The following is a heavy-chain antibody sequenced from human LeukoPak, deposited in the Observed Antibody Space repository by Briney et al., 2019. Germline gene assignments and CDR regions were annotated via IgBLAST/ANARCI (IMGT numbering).Heavy chain of an antibody. CDR2: ISKDGSKK. CDR1: GFIFSDHA. Sequence: GSLRLSCAASGFIFSDHAMHWVRQAPGKGLEWVSAISKDGSKKYNADSVKGRFTISRDNSKNTLDLQINTLRPEDTAVYFCAREEKGLAIDYWGQGTLVTVSS. V-gene: IGHV3-30*04. CDR3: AREEKGLAIDY. D-gene: IGHD6-6*01. J-gene: IGHJ4*02.